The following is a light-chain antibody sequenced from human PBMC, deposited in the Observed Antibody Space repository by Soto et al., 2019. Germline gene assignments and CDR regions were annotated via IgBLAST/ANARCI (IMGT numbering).Light chain of an antibody. CDR3: AAWDAGVSGPA. V-gene: IGLV1-47*01. J-gene: IGLJ2*01. CDR1: SSNIGSKY. CDR2: RNN. Sequence: QSVLTQPPSASGTPGHRVTISCSGSSSNIGSKYVYWYQQLPGTAPKLLMYRNNQRPSGVPDRFSGSKSGTSASLAISGLRSEDEADYYCAAWDAGVSGPAFGGGTKVTVL.